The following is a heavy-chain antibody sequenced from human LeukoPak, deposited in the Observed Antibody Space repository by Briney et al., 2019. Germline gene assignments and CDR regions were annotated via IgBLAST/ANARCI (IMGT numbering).Heavy chain of an antibody. V-gene: IGHV4-30-4*01. CDR1: GGSISDAAYY. CDR2: IYYSGST. Sequence: PSQTLSLTCTVSGGSISDAAYYWSWIRQHPGEGLEWIGYIYYSGSTSYNPSLKSRVTILVDTSKNQFSLKLSSVTAADTAVYYCARGKVTMIVDWGQGTLVTVSS. D-gene: IGHD3-22*01. CDR3: ARGKVTMIVD. J-gene: IGHJ4*02.